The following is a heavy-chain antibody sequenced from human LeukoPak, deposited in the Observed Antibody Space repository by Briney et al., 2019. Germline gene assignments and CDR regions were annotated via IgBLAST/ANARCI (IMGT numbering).Heavy chain of an antibody. J-gene: IGHJ3*01. D-gene: IGHD3-16*02. CDR1: GFNFGDSA. CDR2: ISFNGRNT. V-gene: IGHV3-23*01. CDR3: VRDIELST. Sequence: GGSLRLSCAASGFNFGDSAMSWVRQTPRKGLEWVSLISFNGRNTYYGDSVKGRFTMSRDNSKDTVYLQMNSLRAEDTAIFYCVRDIELSTWGPGTMVTVSS.